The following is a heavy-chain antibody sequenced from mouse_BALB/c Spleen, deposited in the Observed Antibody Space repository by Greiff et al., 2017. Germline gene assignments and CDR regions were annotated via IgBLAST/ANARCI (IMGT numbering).Heavy chain of an antibody. CDR1: GYSITSDYA. CDR3: ARAGGKGSSLDY. D-gene: IGHD1-1*01. V-gene: IGHV3-2*02. J-gene: IGHJ2*01. CDR2: ISYSGST. Sequence: VQLKQSGPGLVKPSQSLSLTCTVTGYSITSDYAWNWIRQFPGNKLEWMGYISYSGSTSYNPSLKSRISITRDTSKNQFFLQLNSVTTEDTATYYCARAGGKGSSLDYWGQGTTLTVSS.